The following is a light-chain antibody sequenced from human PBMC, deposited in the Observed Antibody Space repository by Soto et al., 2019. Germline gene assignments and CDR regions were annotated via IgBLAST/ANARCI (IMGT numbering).Light chain of an antibody. Sequence: EIVLTQSPGTLSLSPGESATLSCRAHQVVSSSYLAWYQQKPGQAPRLLIYHASDRATGVPDRFSGSGSGTDFALTITRLEPEDFALFYCQQYGTFPFSFGQGTKLEIK. J-gene: IGKJ2*01. CDR2: HAS. CDR1: QVVSSSY. V-gene: IGKV3-20*01. CDR3: QQYGTFPFS.